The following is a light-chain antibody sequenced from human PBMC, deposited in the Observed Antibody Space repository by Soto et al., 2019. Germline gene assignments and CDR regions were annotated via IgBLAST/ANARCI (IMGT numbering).Light chain of an antibody. CDR1: QSVSSY. CDR2: DAS. V-gene: IGKV3-11*01. CDR3: QQRSNWPPFT. Sequence: EIVLTQSPATLSLSPGERATLSCRASQSVSSYLAWYQQKPGQAPRLLIYDASNRATGIPARFSGSGSGTDFTLTISSLEPEDLAVYYCQQRSNWPPFTFGTGTKVDIK. J-gene: IGKJ3*01.